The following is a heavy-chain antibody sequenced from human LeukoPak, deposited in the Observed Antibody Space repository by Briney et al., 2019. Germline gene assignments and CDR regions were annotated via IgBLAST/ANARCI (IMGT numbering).Heavy chain of an antibody. D-gene: IGHD5-24*01. CDR2: ISSSGGST. CDR3: ARDAKQLPY. CDR1: GFTFSSYA. J-gene: IGHJ4*02. V-gene: IGHV3-23*01. Sequence: GGSLRLSCAASGFTFSSYAMSWVRQAPGKGLEWVSSISSSGGSTYYADSVKGRFTISRDTSKNTLYLQMNSLRPEDTAVYYCARDAKQLPYWGQGALVTVSS.